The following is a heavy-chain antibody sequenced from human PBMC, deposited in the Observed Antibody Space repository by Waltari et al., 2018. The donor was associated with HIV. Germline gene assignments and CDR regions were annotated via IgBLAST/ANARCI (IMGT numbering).Heavy chain of an antibody. Sequence: QVQLVQSGAEVKKPGASVKVSCKASGYTFTSYSMHWVRQAPGRRFEWMGWINAGNGKKKYSQKMQGRVTITMYTSASTAYMELTSLRFEDTAVYYCAREKNIPEKYHGMDVWGQGTTVTVSS. CDR2: INAGNGKK. CDR1: GYTFTSYS. J-gene: IGHJ6*02. CDR3: AREKNIPEKYHGMDV. V-gene: IGHV1-3*01.